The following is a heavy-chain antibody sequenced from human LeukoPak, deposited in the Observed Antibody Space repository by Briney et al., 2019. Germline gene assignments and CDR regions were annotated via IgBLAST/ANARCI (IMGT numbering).Heavy chain of an antibody. CDR1: GYTFTNYY. Sequence: GASVKVSCKASGYTFTNYYIHWVRQAPGQGLEWMGIINPSGGSTSYAQKFQGRVTMTRDTSTSTVYMELSSLRSEDTAVYYCARDVVGPVGGESPGWFDPWGQGTLVTVSS. D-gene: IGHD2-21*01. J-gene: IGHJ5*02. CDR3: ARDVVGPVGGESPGWFDP. CDR2: INPSGGST. V-gene: IGHV1-46*01.